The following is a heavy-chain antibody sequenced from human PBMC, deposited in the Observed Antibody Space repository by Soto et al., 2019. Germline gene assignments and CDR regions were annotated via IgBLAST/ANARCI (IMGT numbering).Heavy chain of an antibody. J-gene: IGHJ3*02. V-gene: IGHV4-61*01. CDR3: ARVERGTATTVVDAFDI. CDR1: GGFVSSGSYY. CDR2: MSHSGGT. Sequence: SEPLSLTCAVYGGFVSSGSYYWSWIRQPPGKGLEWIGEMSHSGGTHFNPSLKSRVTISVDTSKNQFSLKMSSVTAADTALYYCARVERGTATTVVDAFDIWGPGTMVTVSS. D-gene: IGHD1-1*01.